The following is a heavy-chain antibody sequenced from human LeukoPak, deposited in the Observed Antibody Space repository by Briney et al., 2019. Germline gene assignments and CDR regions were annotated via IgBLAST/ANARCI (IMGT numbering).Heavy chain of an antibody. CDR2: ISSSSSYI. V-gene: IGHV3-21*01. CDR3: ARVPYYYDSSGYHRGGWFDY. J-gene: IGHJ4*02. Sequence: GGSLRLSCAASGLTFSSYSMNWVRQAPGKGLEWVSSISSSSSYIYYADSVKGRFTISRDNAKNSLYLQMNSLRAEDTAVYYCARVPYYYDSSGYHRGGWFDYWGQGTLVTVSS. D-gene: IGHD3-22*01. CDR1: GLTFSSYS.